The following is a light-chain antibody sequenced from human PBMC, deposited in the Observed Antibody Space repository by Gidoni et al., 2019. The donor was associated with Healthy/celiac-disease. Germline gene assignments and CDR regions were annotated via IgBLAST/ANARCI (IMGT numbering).Light chain of an antibody. J-gene: IGLJ2*01. V-gene: IGLV1-44*01. Sequence: QSVMTHPPSASGTPGQRITVSCSGSSSNIGSNTVNWYQQLPGTAPKLLIYSNNHRPSAVPYRCSGSKSGTSASLAISGLQSEDEAEYYCAAWDDSLNGLFGGGTKLTVL. CDR3: AAWDDSLNGL. CDR2: SNN. CDR1: SSNIGSNT.